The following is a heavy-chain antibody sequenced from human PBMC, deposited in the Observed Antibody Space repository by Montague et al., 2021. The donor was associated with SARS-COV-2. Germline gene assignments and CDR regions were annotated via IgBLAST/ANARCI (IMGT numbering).Heavy chain of an antibody. J-gene: IGHJ5*02. CDR2: IKSKAVGGAI. CDR1: GFTFSSAW. D-gene: IGHD5-24*01. Sequence: SLRLSCAASGFTFSSAWMTWVRQSPGKGLEWVGRIKSKAVGGAIQYATSVKGRFTISRDDPENTLYLQMDSLTTEDTAVYYCTADFSDTAEQMAQTDLWGQGTLVTVSS. CDR3: TADFSDTAEQMAQTDL. V-gene: IGHV3-15*01.